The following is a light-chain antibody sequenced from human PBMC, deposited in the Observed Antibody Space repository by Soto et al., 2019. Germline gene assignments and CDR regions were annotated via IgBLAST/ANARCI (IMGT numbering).Light chain of an antibody. CDR2: EGS. Sequence: QSALPQPASVSGSPGQSITISCTGTSSDVGSYNLVSWYQQHPGKAPKLMIYEGSKRPSGVSNRFSGSKSGNTASLTISGLQAEDEADYYCCSYAGSSTLYVFGTGTKVT. V-gene: IGLV2-23*01. CDR1: SSDVGSYNL. J-gene: IGLJ1*01. CDR3: CSYAGSSTLYV.